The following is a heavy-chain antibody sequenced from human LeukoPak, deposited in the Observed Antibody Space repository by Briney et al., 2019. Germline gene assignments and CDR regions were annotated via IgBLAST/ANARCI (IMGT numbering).Heavy chain of an antibody. Sequence: PGGSLRLSCAASGFTFSSYWMHWVRQAPGKGLVWVSRINSDGSSTTYADSVKGLFNISRDNDKDTLHLQMNCLRGGDTAVYYCAMQFWRDGYPNDYWGQGTLVTVSS. CDR2: INSDGSST. J-gene: IGHJ4*02. CDR3: AMQFWRDGYPNDY. CDR1: GFTFSSYW. D-gene: IGHD5-24*01. V-gene: IGHV3-74*01.